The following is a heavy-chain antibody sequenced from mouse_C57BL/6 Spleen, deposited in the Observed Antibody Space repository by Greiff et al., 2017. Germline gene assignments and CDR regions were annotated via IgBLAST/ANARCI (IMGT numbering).Heavy chain of an antibody. CDR3: ARRTLVATDWFAC. CDR1: GYTFTSYW. D-gene: IGHD1-1*01. CDR2: IYPGSGST. Sequence: VQLQQPGAELVKPGASVKMSCKASGYTFTSYWITWVKQRPGQGLEWIGDIYPGSGSTNYNEKFKSKATLTVDTSSSTAYMQLSSLTSEDAAVYFCARRTLVATDWFACWGQGTLVTVSA. J-gene: IGHJ3*01. V-gene: IGHV1-55*01.